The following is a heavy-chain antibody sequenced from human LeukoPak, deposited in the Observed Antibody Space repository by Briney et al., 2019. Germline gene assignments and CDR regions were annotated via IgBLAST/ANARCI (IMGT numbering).Heavy chain of an antibody. V-gene: IGHV1-58*01. D-gene: IGHD5-24*01. J-gene: IGHJ5*02. CDR1: GFTFTSSA. Sequence: SVKVSCKASGFTFTSSAVQWVRQARGQRLEWIGWIVVGSGNTNYAQKFQERVTITRDMSTSTAYMELSSLRSEDTAVYYCAADRISTQRFDPWGQGTLVTVSS. CDR3: AADRISTQRFDP. CDR2: IVVGSGNT.